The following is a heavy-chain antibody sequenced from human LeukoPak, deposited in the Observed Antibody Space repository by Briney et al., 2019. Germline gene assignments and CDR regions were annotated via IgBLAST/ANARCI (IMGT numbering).Heavy chain of an antibody. CDR1: GGIFSSYA. D-gene: IGHD5-18*01. V-gene: IGHV1-69*05. CDR3: ARGRAGQLWSLPMNGMDV. J-gene: IGHJ6*02. CDR2: IIPIFGTA. Sequence: ASVKVSCKASGGIFSSYAISWVRQAPGQGLEWMGGIIPIFGTANYAQKFQGRVAMTTDTSTSTAYMELRSLRSDDTAVYYCARGRAGQLWSLPMNGMDVWGQGTTVTVSS.